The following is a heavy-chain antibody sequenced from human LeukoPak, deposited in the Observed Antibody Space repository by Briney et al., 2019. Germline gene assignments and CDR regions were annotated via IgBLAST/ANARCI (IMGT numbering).Heavy chain of an antibody. J-gene: IGHJ6*03. CDR3: ARVGGYGSGSYMYMDV. V-gene: IGHV4-59*01. CDR1: GGSISSYY. Sequence: PSETLSLTCTVSGGSISSYYWSWIRQPPGKGLEWIRYIYYSGSTNYNPSLKSRVTISVDTSKNQFSLKLSSVTAADTAVYYCARVGGYGSGSYMYMDVWGKGTTVTVSS. D-gene: IGHD3-10*01. CDR2: IYYSGST.